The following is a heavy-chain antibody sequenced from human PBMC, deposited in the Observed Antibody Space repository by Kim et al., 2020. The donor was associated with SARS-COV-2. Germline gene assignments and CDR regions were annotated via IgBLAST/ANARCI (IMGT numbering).Heavy chain of an antibody. V-gene: IGHV1-18*01. D-gene: IGHD6-13*01. J-gene: IGHJ6*02. Sequence: AQRFQVRVTMTTDKSTSTAYMELRSLRSDDTAVYYCARDLQQLGCMDVWGHGTTVTVSS. CDR3: ARDLQQLGCMDV.